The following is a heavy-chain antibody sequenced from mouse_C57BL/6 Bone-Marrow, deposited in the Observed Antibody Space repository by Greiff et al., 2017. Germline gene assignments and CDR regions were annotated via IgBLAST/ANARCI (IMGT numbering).Heavy chain of an antibody. CDR3: ARDYYGSSYPYYFDY. CDR2: IPPNSGST. J-gene: IGHJ2*01. Sequence: QVQLQQPGAELVKPGASVKLSCKASGYTFTSYWMHWVKQRPGQGLEWIGMIPPNSGSTNYNEKFKSKATLTVDKSSSTAYMQLSSLTSEDSAVYYCARDYYGSSYPYYFDYWGQGTTLTVSS. D-gene: IGHD1-1*01. CDR1: GYTFTSYW. V-gene: IGHV1-64*01.